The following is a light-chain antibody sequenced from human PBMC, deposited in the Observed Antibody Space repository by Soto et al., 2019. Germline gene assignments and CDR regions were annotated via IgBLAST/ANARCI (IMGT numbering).Light chain of an antibody. V-gene: IGKV3-20*01. CDR2: DVS. CDR3: QQYGIAPT. J-gene: IGKJ1*01. Sequence: EIVLTQSPGTLSLSPGERATLSCRSSHSVSSNYLAWYQQKPGQAPRLLIYDVSSRATGIPDRFSGSGSGTDFTLTISRLEPVDFAGHYCQQYGIAPTFGQGTKVEIK. CDR1: HSVSSNY.